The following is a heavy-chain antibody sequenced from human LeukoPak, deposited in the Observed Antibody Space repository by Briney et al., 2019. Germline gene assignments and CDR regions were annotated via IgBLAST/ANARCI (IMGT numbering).Heavy chain of an antibody. V-gene: IGHV3-23*01. D-gene: IGHD6-13*01. CDR3: ARDSSWLDY. Sequence: PGGSLRLSCAASGFTFSTYGMSWVRQAPGEGLEWVSAIGSSGGSIYYADSVKGRFTISRDNSKNTLYLQMNSLRAEDTAVYYCARDSSWLDYWGQGTLVTVSS. CDR2: IGSSGGSI. CDR1: GFTFSTYG. J-gene: IGHJ4*02.